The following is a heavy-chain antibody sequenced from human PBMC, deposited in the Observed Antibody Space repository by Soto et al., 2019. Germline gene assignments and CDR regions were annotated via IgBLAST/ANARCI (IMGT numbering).Heavy chain of an antibody. CDR2: IYSGGIT. CDR3: ASGPGPTNYYDILTGPQGVFDN. D-gene: IGHD3-9*01. Sequence: PWGSLRLSCAASVFRVSRKYMNWVRQAPGKGLEWVSVIYSGGITYYADSVKGRFTISRDVSRNTLYLQMNSLRDEDTAVYYCASGPGPTNYYDILTGPQGVFDNRGQGTLVTV. CDR1: VFRVSRKY. J-gene: IGHJ4*02. V-gene: IGHV3-53*05.